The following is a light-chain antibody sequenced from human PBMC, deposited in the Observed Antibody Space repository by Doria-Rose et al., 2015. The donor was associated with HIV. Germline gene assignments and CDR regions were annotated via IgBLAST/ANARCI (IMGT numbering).Light chain of an antibody. J-gene: IGKJ1*01. CDR1: QSFSSTY. Sequence: EIVMTQSPGTLPLSPGERATLSCRASQSFSSTYLAWYQQKPGQAPSLPIYDGSTRATGIPDRFSASGSGTDSTLTINRLEPEDFALYYCHQYGTSWTFGQGTKVEI. CDR2: DGS. CDR3: HQYGTSWT. V-gene: IGKV3-20*01.